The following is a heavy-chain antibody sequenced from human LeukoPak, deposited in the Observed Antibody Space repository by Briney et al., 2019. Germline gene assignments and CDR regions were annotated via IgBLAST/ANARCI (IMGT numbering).Heavy chain of an antibody. Sequence: PSQTLSLTCTVSGGSISSGGYYWSWIRQHPGKGLEWIGYIYYSGSTYYNPSLKSRVTISVDTSKNQFSLKLSSVTAADTAVYYCARARRGKIAVAGSVDYWGQGTLVTVSS. CDR3: ARARRGKIAVAGSVDY. CDR1: GGSISSGGYY. CDR2: IYYSGST. V-gene: IGHV4-31*03. D-gene: IGHD6-19*01. J-gene: IGHJ4*02.